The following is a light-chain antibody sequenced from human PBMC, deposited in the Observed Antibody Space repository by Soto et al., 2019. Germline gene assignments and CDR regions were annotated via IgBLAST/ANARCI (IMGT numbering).Light chain of an antibody. CDR1: QRLVYTDVNTY. Sequence: DVVIIESPLSLPFTLGQPASISCRSGQRLVYTDVNTYLNWFQQTPGQPPRRLIYKVSNRDSGVPDSFSGSASATAVTLNIRRVDADHVGVYYCMQGTHRYNFGQGTKLEIK. J-gene: IGKJ2*01. CDR2: KVS. V-gene: IGKV2-30*01. CDR3: MQGTHRYN.